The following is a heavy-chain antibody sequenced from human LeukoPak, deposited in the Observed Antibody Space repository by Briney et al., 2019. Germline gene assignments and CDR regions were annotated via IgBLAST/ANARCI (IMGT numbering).Heavy chain of an antibody. V-gene: IGHV3-7*01. D-gene: IGHD3-10*01. J-gene: IGHJ5*02. CDR2: IKQDGSEK. Sequence: GGSLRLSCAASGFTFSSYWMSWVRQAPGKGLEWVANIKQDGSEKYYVDSVKGRFTISRDNAKNSLYLQMNSLRAEDTAVYYCARENQRLLWFGKTPTRFDPWGQGTLVTVSS. CDR3: ARENQRLLWFGKTPTRFDP. CDR1: GFTFSSYW.